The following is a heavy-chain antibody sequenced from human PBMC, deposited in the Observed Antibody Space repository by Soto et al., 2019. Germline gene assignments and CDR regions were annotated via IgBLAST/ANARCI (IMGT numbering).Heavy chain of an antibody. CDR2: IKSKTDGGTT. CDR1: GFTVRNAG. J-gene: IGHJ5*02. CDR3: TTDPNSSSWYGYNLFDP. D-gene: IGHD6-13*01. V-gene: IGHV3-15*07. Sequence: GGSLRLSCAASGFTVRNAGVNWVRQAPGKGLEWVGRIKSKTDGGTTDYAAPVKGRFTISRDDSKNTLYLQMNSLKTEDTAVYYCTTDPNSSSWYGYNLFDPWGQGTLVTVSS.